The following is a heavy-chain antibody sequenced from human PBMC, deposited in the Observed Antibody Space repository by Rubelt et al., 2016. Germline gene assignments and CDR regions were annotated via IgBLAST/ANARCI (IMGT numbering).Heavy chain of an antibody. J-gene: IGHJ4*01. V-gene: IGHV3-15*01. CDR1: GFTFSNAW. Sequence: GGSLRLSCADSGFTFSNAWMTWVRQAPGKGLEWVGRIKRKSDVGTTDYAAPVKGRFTISRDDSKNTLYLKMNSLKTEDTGVYYCDLFRLYNSGRPPKSQDYWGNGTLGTVSS. CDR2: IKRKSDVGTT. CDR3: DLFRLYNSGRPPKSQDY. D-gene: IGHD6-19*01.